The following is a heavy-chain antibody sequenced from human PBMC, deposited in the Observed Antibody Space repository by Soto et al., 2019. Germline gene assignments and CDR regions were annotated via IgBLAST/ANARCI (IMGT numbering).Heavy chain of an antibody. V-gene: IGHV3-64D*08. D-gene: IGHD6-6*01. J-gene: IGHJ4*02. CDR1: GFTFSSYA. CDR3: VKGHTWYTSSSREFDY. Sequence: GGSLRLSCSPSGFTFSSYAMYWVRQAPGRGLEYVSVISANGGTTYYADSVKGRFTISRDNSKNTLSLQMSSLRPEDTALYFFVKGHTWYTSSSREFDYWGQGTLVTDSS. CDR2: ISANGGTT.